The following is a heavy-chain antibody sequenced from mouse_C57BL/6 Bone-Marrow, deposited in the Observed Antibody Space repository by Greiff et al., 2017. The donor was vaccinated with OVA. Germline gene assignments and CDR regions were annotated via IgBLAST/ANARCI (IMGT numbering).Heavy chain of an antibody. CDR1: GYTFTSYW. Sequence: QVQLQQPGAELVKPGASVKMSCKASGYTFTSYWITWVKQRPGQGLEWIGDIYPGSGSTNYNEKFKSKATLTVETSSSTAYMQLSSLTSEDSAVYYCARSYRKAYYYAMDYWGQGTSVTVSS. V-gene: IGHV1-55*01. CDR3: ARSYRKAYYYAMDY. J-gene: IGHJ4*01. CDR2: IYPGSGST. D-gene: IGHD2-14*01.